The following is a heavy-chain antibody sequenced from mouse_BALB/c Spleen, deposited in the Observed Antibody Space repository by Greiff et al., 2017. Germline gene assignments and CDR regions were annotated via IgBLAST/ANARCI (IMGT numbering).Heavy chain of an antibody. CDR1: GFTFSDYG. J-gene: IGHJ2*01. V-gene: IGHV5-15*02. CDR3: ARVGTTAPFDY. CDR2: ISNLAYSI. Sequence: DVKLVESGGGLVQPGGSRKLSCAASGFTFSDYGMAWVRQAPGKGPEWVAFISNLAYSIYYADTVTGRFTISRENAKNTLYLEMSSLRSEDTAMYYCARVGTTAPFDYWGQGTTLTVSS. D-gene: IGHD1-2*01.